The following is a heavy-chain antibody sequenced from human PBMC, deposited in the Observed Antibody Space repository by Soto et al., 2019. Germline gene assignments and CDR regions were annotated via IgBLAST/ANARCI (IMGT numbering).Heavy chain of an antibody. CDR1: GCSISSYY. CDR3: ARGGYSYGVDYYYGMDV. D-gene: IGHD5-18*01. Sequence: SETLSLTCTVSGCSISSYYWSWIRQPPGKGLEWIGYIYYSGSTNYNPSLKSRVTISVDTSKNQFSLKLSSVTAADTAVYYCARGGYSYGVDYYYGMDVWGQGTTVT. J-gene: IGHJ6*02. V-gene: IGHV4-59*01. CDR2: IYYSGST.